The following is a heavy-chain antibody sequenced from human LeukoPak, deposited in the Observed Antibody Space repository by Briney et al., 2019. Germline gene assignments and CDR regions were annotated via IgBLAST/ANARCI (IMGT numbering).Heavy chain of an antibody. D-gene: IGHD5-18*01. CDR3: ARARGYSYGIPDQ. Sequence: GGSLRLSCASSGFTFSTFDMNWVRQAPGKGLEWVSFISSSGATTSYADSVKGRFTVSRDNAKNSLYLQMNSLRTEDTALYYCARARGYSYGIPDQWGQGTLVTVSS. J-gene: IGHJ4*02. CDR2: ISSSGATT. V-gene: IGHV3-48*03. CDR1: GFTFSTFD.